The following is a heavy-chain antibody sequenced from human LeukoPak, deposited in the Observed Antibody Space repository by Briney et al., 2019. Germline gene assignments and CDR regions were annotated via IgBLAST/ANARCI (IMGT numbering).Heavy chain of an antibody. J-gene: IGHJ3*02. CDR2: ISGSGGST. Sequence: GGSLRLSCAASGFTFSSYAMSWVRQAPGKGLEWVSAISGSGGSTYYADSVKGRFTISPHHSTPPLYLQMNTLRAEDTAVYYCAKDRHYPVTRFWGAFDIWGQGTMVTVSS. V-gene: IGHV3-23*01. D-gene: IGHD3-16*01. CDR1: GFTFSSYA. CDR3: AKDRHYPVTRFWGAFDI.